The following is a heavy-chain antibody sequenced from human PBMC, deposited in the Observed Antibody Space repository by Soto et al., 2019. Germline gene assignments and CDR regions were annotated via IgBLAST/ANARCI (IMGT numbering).Heavy chain of an antibody. CDR2: ISGNGGTT. V-gene: IGHV3-23*01. CDR3: AKRELFPYYFDY. Sequence: EVQLLESGGGLVQPGGSLRLSCTASGFTFSTYGMIWVRQAPGKGLEWVSGISGNGGTTYYADSVKGRFTISRDNSKNTLYLQMNSLRAEDTAVYYCAKRELFPYYFDYWGQGTLVTVSS. CDR1: GFTFSTYG. D-gene: IGHD3-10*01. J-gene: IGHJ4*02.